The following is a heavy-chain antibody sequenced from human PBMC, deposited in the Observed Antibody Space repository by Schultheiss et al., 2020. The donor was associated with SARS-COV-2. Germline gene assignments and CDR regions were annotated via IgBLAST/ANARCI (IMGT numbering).Heavy chain of an antibody. CDR3: ARARGVLVDYYYMDV. D-gene: IGHD3-3*02. CDR1: GGSISSYY. V-gene: IGHV4-4*07. J-gene: IGHJ6*03. CDR2: IYTSGST. Sequence: SETLSLTCTVSGGSISSYYWSWIRQPAGKGLEWIGRIYTSGSTNYNPSLKSRVTISVDTSKNQFSLKLSSVTAADTAVYYCARARGVLVDYYYMDVWGKGTTVTVSS.